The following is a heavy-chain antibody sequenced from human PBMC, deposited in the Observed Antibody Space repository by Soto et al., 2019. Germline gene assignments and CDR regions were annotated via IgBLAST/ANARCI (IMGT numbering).Heavy chain of an antibody. Sequence: QVQLVQSGAEVKKPGASVKVSCKASGGTFSSYAISWVRQAPGQGLELMGGIIPIFGTANYAQKFQGRVTITADESKSTAYMELSSLRSEDTAVYYCARGPRYYYGSGSLGALNWFDNRGEASLVTVSS. J-gene: IGHJ5*02. CDR3: ARGPRYYYGSGSLGALNWFDN. CDR2: IIPIFGTA. CDR1: GGTFSSYA. V-gene: IGHV1-69*01. D-gene: IGHD3-10*01.